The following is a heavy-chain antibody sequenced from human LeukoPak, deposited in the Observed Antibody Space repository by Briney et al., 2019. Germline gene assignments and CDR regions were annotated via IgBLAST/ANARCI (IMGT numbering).Heavy chain of an antibody. CDR1: GGTFSSYA. D-gene: IGHD3-22*01. CDR2: IIPIFGTA. J-gene: IGHJ1*01. Sequence: SVKVSCKASGGTFSSYAISWVRQAPGQGLEWMGRIIPIFGTANYAQKFQGRVTITTDESTSTAYMELSSLRSEDTAVYYCARAFHYYDSSGYLTAEYFQHWGQGTLVTVSS. CDR3: ARAFHYYDSSGYLTAEYFQH. V-gene: IGHV1-69*05.